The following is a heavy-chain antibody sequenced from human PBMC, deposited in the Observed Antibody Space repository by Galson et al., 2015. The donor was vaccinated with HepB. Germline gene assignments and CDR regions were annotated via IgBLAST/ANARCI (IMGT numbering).Heavy chain of an antibody. J-gene: IGHJ4*02. CDR2: IWHDGSNS. D-gene: IGHD6-25*01. Sequence: SLRLSCAASGFTFSRNGMHWVRQAPGKGLEWVAVIWHDGSNSYYADSVKGRFTISRDNSKNTLYLQMNSLRAKDTAVYYCAREDADIAAMTLDHWGQGALVTVSS. CDR1: GFTFSRNG. V-gene: IGHV3-33*08. CDR3: AREDADIAAMTLDH.